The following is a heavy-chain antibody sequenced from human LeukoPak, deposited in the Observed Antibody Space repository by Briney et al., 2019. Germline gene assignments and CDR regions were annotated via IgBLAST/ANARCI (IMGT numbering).Heavy chain of an antibody. CDR1: RGSFSSHS. J-gene: IGHJ4*02. Sequence: PSETLSLTCTVSRGSFSSHSLSWIRQPPGKGLDWIGSVSYSGFTKYNPSLESRVSMSVDTSKDQFSLRLSSVTAADTAFYYCARATGGLTLFDYWGQGTPVTVSS. CDR2: VSYSGFT. CDR3: ARATGGLTLFDY. D-gene: IGHD3-10*01. V-gene: IGHV4-59*11.